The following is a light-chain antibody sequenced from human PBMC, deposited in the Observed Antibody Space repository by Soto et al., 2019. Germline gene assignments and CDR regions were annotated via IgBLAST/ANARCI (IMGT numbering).Light chain of an antibody. CDR1: SSNVGSYNL. J-gene: IGLJ2*01. CDR3: SSHAGAVV. Sequence: QSALTQPASVSGSPGQSITISCTRISSNVGSYNLVSWYQHPPGKAPKLIIYEGSERPSGVSNRFSGAQSGHTASLTISGLQAEDEADYYCSSHAGAVVFGGGTKLTVL. CDR2: EGS. V-gene: IGLV2-23*01.